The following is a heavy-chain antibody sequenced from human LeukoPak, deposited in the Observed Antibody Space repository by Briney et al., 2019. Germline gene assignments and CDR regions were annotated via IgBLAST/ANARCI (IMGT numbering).Heavy chain of an antibody. V-gene: IGHV4-34*01. CDR1: GVSFSGYY. J-gene: IGHJ6*04. Sequence: SETLSLTCAVYGVSFSGYYWTWVRQPPGKGLEWLGEINHKGATNYNPSLKSRVTISLDTSKNQFSLKLSSVTAADTAVYYCARGPHFYGSGSYEYSYYYYYYGMDVWGKGTAVTVSS. D-gene: IGHD3-10*01. CDR2: INHKGAT. CDR3: ARGPHFYGSGSYEYSYYYYYYGMDV.